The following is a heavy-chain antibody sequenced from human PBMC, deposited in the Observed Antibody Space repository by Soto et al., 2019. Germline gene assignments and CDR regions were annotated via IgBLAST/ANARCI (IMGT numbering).Heavy chain of an antibody. CDR1: GFTFSRYA. Sequence: GGSLRLSCAASGFTFSRYAIHWARQAPGKGLEWVAVISRDGTNKYYVDSVKGRFTISRDNSRNTLYLQMNSLRHEDAAVYYCARSRSGAVADSFDFWGQGTLVTVSS. D-gene: IGHD3-10*01. CDR3: ARSRSGAVADSFDF. J-gene: IGHJ4*02. V-gene: IGHV3-30*04. CDR2: ISRDGTNK.